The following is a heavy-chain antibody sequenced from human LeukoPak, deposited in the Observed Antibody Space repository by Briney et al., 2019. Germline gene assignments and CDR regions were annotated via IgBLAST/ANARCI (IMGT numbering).Heavy chain of an antibody. CDR1: GFTFSSYA. J-gene: IGHJ3*02. D-gene: IGHD5-24*01. V-gene: IGHV3-23*01. CDR3: AKAVDLATISVDI. CDR2: IGGSGGHT. Sequence: GGSLRLSCAASGFTFSSYAMSWVRQAPGKGLEWVSSIGGSGGHTYYADSVKGRFSISRDNSKNTLYLQMNSLRAEDTAVYYCAKAVDLATISVDIWGQGTMVTVSS.